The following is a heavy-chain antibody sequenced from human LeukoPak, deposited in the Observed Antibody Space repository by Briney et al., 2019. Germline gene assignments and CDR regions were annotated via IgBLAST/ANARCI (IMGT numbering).Heavy chain of an antibody. V-gene: IGHV1-8*03. J-gene: IGHJ5*02. Sequence: ASVKVSCKASGYTFTSYDINWVRQTTGQGLEWMGWMNPNSGNTGYAQKFQGRVTITRNTSISTAYMELSSLRSEDTAVYYCATDKSVLGYYDTKRPSDPWGQGTLVTVSS. CDR1: GYTFTSYD. CDR2: MNPNSGNT. D-gene: IGHD3-22*01. CDR3: ATDKSVLGYYDTKRPSDP.